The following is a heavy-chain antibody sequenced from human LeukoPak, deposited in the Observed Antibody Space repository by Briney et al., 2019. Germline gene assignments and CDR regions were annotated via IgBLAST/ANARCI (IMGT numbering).Heavy chain of an antibody. Sequence: PGGSLRLSCAASGFTFSSYGMHWVRQAPGKGLEWVAFIRYDGSNKYYADSVKGRFTISRDNSKNTLYLQMNSLRAEDTAVYYCAKVHQFWSGYYDAFDIWGQGTMVTVSS. D-gene: IGHD3-3*01. V-gene: IGHV3-30*02. CDR2: IRYDGSNK. CDR1: GFTFSSYG. CDR3: AKVHQFWSGYYDAFDI. J-gene: IGHJ3*02.